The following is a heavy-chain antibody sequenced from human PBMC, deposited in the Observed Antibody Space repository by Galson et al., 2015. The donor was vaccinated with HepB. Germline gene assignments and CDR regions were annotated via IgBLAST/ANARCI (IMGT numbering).Heavy chain of an antibody. V-gene: IGHV1-69*13. CDR2: IIPIFGTA. Sequence: SVKVSCKASGGTFSSYAISWVRQAPGQGLEWMGGIIPIFGTANYAQKFQGRVTITADESTSTAYMELSSLRSEDTAVYYCARVFTMVRGVRGWFDPWGQGTLVTVSS. CDR3: ARVFTMVRGVRGWFDP. J-gene: IGHJ5*02. D-gene: IGHD3-10*01. CDR1: GGTFSSYA.